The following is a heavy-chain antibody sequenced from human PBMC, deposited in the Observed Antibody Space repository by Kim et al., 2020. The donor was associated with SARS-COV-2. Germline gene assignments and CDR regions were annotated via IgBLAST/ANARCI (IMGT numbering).Heavy chain of an antibody. CDR3: ARGGRTSYYFDC. CDR1: GFSFTRYW. V-gene: IGHV3-7*01. J-gene: IGHJ4*02. CDR2: LNQDGSEK. Sequence: GGSLRLSCAASGFSFTRYWMTWVRQAPGKGLEWVASLNQDGSEKYYVDSVKGRFTISRDNAKNSLYLEMNSLRAEDTAVYYCARGGRTSYYFDCWGQGTLVTVSS.